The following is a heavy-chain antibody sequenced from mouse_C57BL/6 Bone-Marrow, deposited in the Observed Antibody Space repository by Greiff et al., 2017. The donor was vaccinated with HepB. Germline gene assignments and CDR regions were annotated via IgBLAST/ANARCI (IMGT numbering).Heavy chain of an antibody. D-gene: IGHD2-5*01. Sequence: VQGVESGAELARPGASVKMSCKASGYTFTSYTMHWVKQRPGQGLEWIGYINPSSGYTKYNQKFKDKATLTADKSSSTAYMQLSSLTSEDSAVYYWARSRAYYSNYVPPDYWGQGTTLTVSS. CDR3: ARSRAYYSNYVPPDY. CDR2: INPSSGYT. V-gene: IGHV1-4*01. J-gene: IGHJ2*01. CDR1: GYTFTSYT.